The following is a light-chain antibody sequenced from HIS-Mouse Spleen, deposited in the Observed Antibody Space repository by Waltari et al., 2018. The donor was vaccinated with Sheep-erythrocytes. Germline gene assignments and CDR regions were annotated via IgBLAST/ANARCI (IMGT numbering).Light chain of an antibody. CDR1: QGISSY. CDR2: AAS. CDR3: QQLNSYPHT. J-gene: IGKJ2*01. V-gene: IGKV1-9*01. Sequence: DIQLTQSPSFLYASVGDRVTITCRASQGISSYSAWYQQKPGKAPKRLIYAASTLQSGVPSRFGGSGSGTEFTLTIRSLQPEGFATYYCQQLNSYPHTFGQGTKLEI.